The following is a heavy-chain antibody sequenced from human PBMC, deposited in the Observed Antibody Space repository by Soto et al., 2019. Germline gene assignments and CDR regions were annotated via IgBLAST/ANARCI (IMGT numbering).Heavy chain of an antibody. CDR2: ISDSGGST. J-gene: IGHJ6*02. Sequence: GVSLRLSCAASGFTFSSYAMTWVRQAPGKGLEWVSGISDSGGSTYYAGSVKGRFTISRDNSKNTLYLQMNSLRAEDTAVYYCAKEMYSGSYLVYYYGMDVWGQGTTVTVSS. CDR3: AKEMYSGSYLVYYYGMDV. V-gene: IGHV3-23*01. D-gene: IGHD1-26*01. CDR1: GFTFSSYA.